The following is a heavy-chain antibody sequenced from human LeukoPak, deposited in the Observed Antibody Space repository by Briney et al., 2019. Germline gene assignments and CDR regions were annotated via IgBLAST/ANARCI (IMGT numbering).Heavy chain of an antibody. CDR3: ARDLSHVDTAMAGHWYFDL. CDR1: GYTFTSYG. CDR2: TSSHNGQT. V-gene: IGHV1-18*03. J-gene: IGHJ2*01. D-gene: IGHD5-18*01. Sequence: VASVKVSCKAFGYTFTSYGITWVRQAPGQGLEWMGWTSSHNGQTNYLKKYQGRAAMSADPSTNTAYMELRSLRSDDMAIYYCARDLSHVDTAMAGHWYFDLWGRGTLVTVSS.